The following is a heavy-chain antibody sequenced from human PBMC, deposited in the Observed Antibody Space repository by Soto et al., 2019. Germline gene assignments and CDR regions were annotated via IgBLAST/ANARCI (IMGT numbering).Heavy chain of an antibody. V-gene: IGHV3-30-3*01. CDR3: ARARLYGTRAYYYYGKDV. J-gene: IGHJ6*02. D-gene: IGHD1-1*01. Sequence: GGSLRLSCAASGFTFSSYAMHWVRQAPGKGLEWVAVISYDGSNKYYADSVKGRFTISRDNSKNTLYLQMNSLRAEDTAVYYCARARLYGTRAYYYYGKDVWGQGTTVTVSS. CDR1: GFTFSSYA. CDR2: ISYDGSNK.